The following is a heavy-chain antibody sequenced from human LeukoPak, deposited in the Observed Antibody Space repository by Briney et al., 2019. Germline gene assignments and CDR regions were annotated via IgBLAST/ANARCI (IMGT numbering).Heavy chain of an antibody. V-gene: IGHV1-69*13. J-gene: IGHJ5*02. CDR1: GGTFSSYA. CDR3: ARGEVTLRNYNWFDP. D-gene: IGHD2-21*02. Sequence: ASVTVSCKASGGTFSSYAISWVRQAPGQGLEWMGGIIPIFGTANYAQKFQGRVTITADESTSTAYMELSSLRSEDTAVYYCARGEVTLRNYNWFDPWGQGTLVTVSS. CDR2: IIPIFGTA.